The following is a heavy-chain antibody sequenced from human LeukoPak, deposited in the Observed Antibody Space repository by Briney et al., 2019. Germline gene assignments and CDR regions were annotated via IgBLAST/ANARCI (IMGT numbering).Heavy chain of an antibody. Sequence: GGSLRLSCAASGFTFSRYAMSWVRQAPGKGLEWASAISGSGGSTYYADSVKGRFTISRDNSKNTLYLQMNSLRAEDTAVYYCAKSSGTVTPRGYLDYRGQGTLVTVSS. D-gene: IGHD4-11*01. CDR3: AKSSGTVTPRGYLDY. J-gene: IGHJ4*02. CDR1: GFTFSRYA. CDR2: ISGSGGST. V-gene: IGHV3-23*01.